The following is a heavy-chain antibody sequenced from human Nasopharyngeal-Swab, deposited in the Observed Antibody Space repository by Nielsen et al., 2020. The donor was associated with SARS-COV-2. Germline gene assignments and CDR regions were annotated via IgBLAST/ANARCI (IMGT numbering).Heavy chain of an antibody. V-gene: IGHV4-39*01. D-gene: IGHD6-6*01. J-gene: IGHJ6*02. CDR2: VYYGGNT. Sequence: RQAPGKGLEWIGSVYYGGNTYYNPSLKSRVTISVDTSKNQFFLKLASVTAADTAVYYCAGLAAHGYFYYYYGMDVWGQGTTVTVSS. CDR3: AGLAAHGYFYYYYGMDV.